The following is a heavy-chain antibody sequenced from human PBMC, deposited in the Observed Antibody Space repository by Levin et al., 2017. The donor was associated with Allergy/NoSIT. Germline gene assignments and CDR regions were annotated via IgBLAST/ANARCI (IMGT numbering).Heavy chain of an antibody. J-gene: IGHJ4*02. V-gene: IGHV3-30*03. CDR1: GLNFNNYG. Sequence: QLGESLKISCAVSGLNFNNYGMNWVRQAPGKGLEWVALISGGGNDGYYADSVRGRFTISRDNSKNTLYLQMNSLRPDDTAVYYCAARVFDYWGQGTLVAVSS. CDR3: AARVFDY. CDR2: ISGGGNDG.